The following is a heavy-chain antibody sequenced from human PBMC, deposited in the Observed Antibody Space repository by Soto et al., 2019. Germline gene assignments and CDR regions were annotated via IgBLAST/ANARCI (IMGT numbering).Heavy chain of an antibody. CDR1: GGSFSGYY. Sequence: SETLSLTCAVYGGSFSGYYWSWIRQPPGKGLEWIGEINHSGSTNYNPSLKSRVTISVDTSKNQFSLKLSSVTAADTAVYYCARGSGSSWVLTVWGQGTTVTVSS. J-gene: IGHJ6*02. V-gene: IGHV4-34*01. CDR2: INHSGST. CDR3: ARGSGSSWVLTV. D-gene: IGHD6-13*01.